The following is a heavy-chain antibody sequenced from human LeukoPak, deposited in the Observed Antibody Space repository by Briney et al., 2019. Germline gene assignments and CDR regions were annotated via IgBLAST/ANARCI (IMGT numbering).Heavy chain of an antibody. CDR2: ITPTSSYI. V-gene: IGHV3-21*01. CDR3: VRLRRGSATGGYYYYYDY. J-gene: IGHJ4*02. Sequence: GGSLRLSCGASGFTFSSFSMNWVRQAPGKGLEWVSSITPTSSYIYYADSVRGRFTISRDNAKNSLFLQMDSLRAEDTAVYYCVRLRRGSATGGYYYYYDYWGQGILVTVSS. D-gene: IGHD3-22*01. CDR1: GFTFSSFS.